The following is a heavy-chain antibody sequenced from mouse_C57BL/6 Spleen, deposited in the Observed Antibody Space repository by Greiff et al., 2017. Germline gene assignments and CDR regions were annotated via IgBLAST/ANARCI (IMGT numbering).Heavy chain of an antibody. CDR2: ISSGSSTI. Sequence: EVKVVESGGGLVKPGGSLKLSCAASGFTFSDYGMHWVRQAPEKGLEWVAYISSGSSTIYYADTVKGRFTISRDNAKNTLFLQMTSLRSEDTAMYYCARLRSNYFDWYFDVWGTGTTVTVSS. CDR3: ARLRSNYFDWYFDV. V-gene: IGHV5-17*01. J-gene: IGHJ1*03. CDR1: GFTFSDYG. D-gene: IGHD2-5*01.